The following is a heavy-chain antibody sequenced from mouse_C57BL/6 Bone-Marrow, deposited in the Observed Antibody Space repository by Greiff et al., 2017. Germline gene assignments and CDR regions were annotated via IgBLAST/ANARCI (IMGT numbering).Heavy chain of an antibody. V-gene: IGHV3-6*01. J-gene: IGHJ4*01. D-gene: IGHD3-3*01. CDR1: GYSITSGYY. CDR3: ARVGEFYAMDY. Sequence: DVKLQESGPGLVKPSQSLSLTCSVTGYSITSGYYWNWIRQSPGNKLEWMGYISYDGRHNYNPPLKNRISITRDTSKNQFFLKLNSVTTEDTATYYCARVGEFYAMDYWGQGTSVTVSS. CDR2: ISYDGRH.